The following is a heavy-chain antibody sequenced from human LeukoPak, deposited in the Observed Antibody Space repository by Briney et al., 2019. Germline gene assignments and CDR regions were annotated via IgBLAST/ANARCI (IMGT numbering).Heavy chain of an antibody. CDR2: MYNSGST. V-gene: IGHV4-59*01. CDR3: ARGIESYGDYGY. Sequence: KPSKTLSLTCTVSGVSISGSYWSWIRPPPGKGLEWIAYMYNSGSTNYNPPLKSRVTISIDTSKNQFSLKLSSLTAADTAIYYCARGIESYGDYGYWGQGILVTVCS. J-gene: IGHJ4*02. D-gene: IGHD4-17*01. CDR1: GVSISGSY.